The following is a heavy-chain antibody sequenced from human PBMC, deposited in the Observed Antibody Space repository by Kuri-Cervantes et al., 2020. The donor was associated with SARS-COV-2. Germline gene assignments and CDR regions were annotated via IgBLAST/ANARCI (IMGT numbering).Heavy chain of an antibody. CDR3: VRDGNHWNFDY. D-gene: IGHD1-1*01. CDR2: INPDGSYT. Sequence: LSLTCAASGFTFSSYWMSWVRQAPGKGLVWVSRINPDGSYTNNADSVKGRFTLSRDNAKNMLFLQMNSLRAEDTAVYYCVRDGNHWNFDYWGQGTLVTVSS. V-gene: IGHV3-74*01. CDR1: GFTFSSYW. J-gene: IGHJ4*02.